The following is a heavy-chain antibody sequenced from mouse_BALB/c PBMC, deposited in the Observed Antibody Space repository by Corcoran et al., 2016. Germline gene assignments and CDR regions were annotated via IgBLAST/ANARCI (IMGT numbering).Heavy chain of an antibody. V-gene: IGHV9-3-1*01. CDR3: ASDPSWFAY. J-gene: IGHJ3*01. CDR1: GYTFTNYG. Sequence: QIQLVQSGPELKKPGETVKISCKASGYTFTNYGMNWVKQAPGKGLKWMGWINTYTGEPTYGDDFKGRFAFSLETSASTAYLQINNLKNEDTATYFCASDPSWFAYWGQGTLVTVS. CDR2: INTYTGEP.